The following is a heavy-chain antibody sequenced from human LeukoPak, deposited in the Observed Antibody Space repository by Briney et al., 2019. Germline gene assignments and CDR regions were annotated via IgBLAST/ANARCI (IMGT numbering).Heavy chain of an antibody. CDR2: ISAYNGNT. V-gene: IGHV1-18*01. D-gene: IGHD3-22*01. J-gene: IGHJ4*02. CDR3: ARTHYDIAPDYFDY. Sequence: ASVKVSCVDSGYTFTSYAISWVRQTPRQRREWMGWISAYNGNTNYAQKLQGRVTMTTDTSTSTACMELRSLRSDDTAVYYCARTHYDIAPDYFDYWGQGTLVTVSS. CDR1: GYTFTSYA.